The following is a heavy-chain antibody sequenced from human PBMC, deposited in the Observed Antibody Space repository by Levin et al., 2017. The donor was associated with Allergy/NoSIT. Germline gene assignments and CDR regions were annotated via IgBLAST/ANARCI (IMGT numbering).Heavy chain of an antibody. CDR2: INPNSGGT. Sequence: GESLKISCKASGYTFTGYYMHWVRQAPGQGLEWMGWINPNSGGTNYAQKFQGRVTMTRDTSISTAYMELSRLRSDDTAVYYCARDTSSWFDPWGQGTLVTVSS. J-gene: IGHJ5*02. CDR3: ARDTSSWFDP. V-gene: IGHV1-2*02. D-gene: IGHD6-6*01. CDR1: GYTFTGYY.